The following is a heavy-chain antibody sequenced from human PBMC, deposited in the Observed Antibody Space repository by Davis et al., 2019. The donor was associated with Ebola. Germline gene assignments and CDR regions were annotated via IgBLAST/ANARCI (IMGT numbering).Heavy chain of an antibody. Sequence: SVKVSCKAVGGTLTSYAMTWVRQAPGQGLEWMGGIIPVFRTANYAQKFQGRVTITADESTRTAYMELSGLTSEDTAVYYCAHLGPQRYCSGGGCHGYLDYWGQGTLVIVSS. V-gene: IGHV1-69*13. J-gene: IGHJ4*02. D-gene: IGHD2-15*01. CDR3: AHLGPQRYCSGGGCHGYLDY. CDR1: GGTLTSYA. CDR2: IIPVFRTA.